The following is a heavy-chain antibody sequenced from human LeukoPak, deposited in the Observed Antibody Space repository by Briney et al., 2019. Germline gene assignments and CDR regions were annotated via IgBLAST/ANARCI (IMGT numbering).Heavy chain of an antibody. D-gene: IGHD4-23*01. CDR2: IDWDDDK. V-gene: IGHV2-70*11. J-gene: IGHJ4*02. CDR3: ARTAYGGNSYYFDY. Sequence: SWIRQPPGKALGWLARIDWDDDKYYSTSLKTRLTISKDTSKNQVVLTMTNMDPVDTATYYCARTAYGGNSYYFDYWGQGTLVTVSS.